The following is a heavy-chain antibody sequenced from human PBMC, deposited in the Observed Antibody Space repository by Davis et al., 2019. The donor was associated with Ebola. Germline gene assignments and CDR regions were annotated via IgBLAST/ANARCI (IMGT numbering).Heavy chain of an antibody. D-gene: IGHD3-22*01. V-gene: IGHV3-30*02. Sequence: GESLKISCAASGFTFSSYGMHWVRQAPGKGLEWVAFLRYDGSNKYYADSVKGRFTISRDNSKNTLYLQIYSLRAEDTAVYYCANGNYDSDGYWGYWLDPWGQGTLVTVSS. CDR1: GFTFSSYG. CDR3: ANGNYDSDGYWGYWLDP. CDR2: LRYDGSNK. J-gene: IGHJ5*02.